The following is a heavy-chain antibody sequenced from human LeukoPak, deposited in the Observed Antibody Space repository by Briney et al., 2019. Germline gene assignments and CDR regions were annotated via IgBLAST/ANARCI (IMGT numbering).Heavy chain of an antibody. CDR3: ARLSLHCSGGSCYRGAFDS. D-gene: IGHD2-15*01. J-gene: IGHJ4*02. Sequence: TSETLSLTCTVSGGSISSYYWSWIRQPPGKGLEWIAYVYYSGVTSYNPSLKSRVAISIYTSKNQFSLNLSSVTAADTAVYYCARLSLHCSGGSCYRGAFDSWGQGTLVTASS. CDR2: VYYSGVT. CDR1: GGSISSYY. V-gene: IGHV4-59*08.